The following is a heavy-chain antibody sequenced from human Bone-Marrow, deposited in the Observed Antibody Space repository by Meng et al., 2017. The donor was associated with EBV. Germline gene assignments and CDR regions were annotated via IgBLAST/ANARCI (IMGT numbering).Heavy chain of an antibody. Sequence: VGGGRPGSWGECACRAAGGTFSSYAISWVGQAPGQGLEWVGGVVPIFGTANYAQKFQGRVTITADESTSTAYMELSSLRSEDTAVYYCARDAPCGGDCYSYYWGQGTLVTVSS. J-gene: IGHJ4*02. CDR2: VVPIFGTA. V-gene: IGHV1-69*01. D-gene: IGHD2-21*02. CDR1: GGTFSSYA. CDR3: ARDAPCGGDCYSYY.